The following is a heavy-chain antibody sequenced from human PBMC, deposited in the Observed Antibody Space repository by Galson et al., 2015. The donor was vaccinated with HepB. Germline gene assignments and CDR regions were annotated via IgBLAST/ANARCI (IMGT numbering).Heavy chain of an antibody. CDR2: IYPGDSDT. CDR1: GYSFTSYW. V-gene: IGHV5-51*01. D-gene: IGHD3-10*01. CDR3: ARSAETQRGVWFGELFHREGWFDP. J-gene: IGHJ5*02. Sequence: QSGAEVKKPGESLKISCKGSGYSFTSYWIGWVRQMPGKGLEWMGIIYPGDSDTRYSPSFQGQVTISADKSISTAYLQWSSLKASDTAMYYCARSAETQRGVWFGELFHREGWFDPWGQGTLVTVSS.